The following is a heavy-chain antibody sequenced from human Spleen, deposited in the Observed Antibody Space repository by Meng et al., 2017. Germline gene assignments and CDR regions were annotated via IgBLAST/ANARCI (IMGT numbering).Heavy chain of an antibody. V-gene: IGHV3-52*01. CDR3: ARDIPATAAAFDI. CDR1: GFTFSSSW. Sequence: GGSLRLSCAASGFTFSSSWMHWVCQAPEKGLEWVADIKCDGSEKYYVDSVKGRLTISRDNAKNSLFLQMNSLRAEDTAVYYCARDIPATAAAFDIWGQGTMVTVSS. D-gene: IGHD2-2*02. CDR2: IKCDGSEK. J-gene: IGHJ3*02.